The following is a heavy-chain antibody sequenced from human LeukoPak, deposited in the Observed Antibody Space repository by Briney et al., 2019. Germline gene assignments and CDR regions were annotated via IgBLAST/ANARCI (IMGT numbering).Heavy chain of an antibody. CDR1: GGSISSYY. Sequence: PSETLSLTCTVSGGSISSYYWSWIRQPAGKGLEWIGRIYTSGSTNYNPSLKSRVTMSVDTSKNQFSLKLSSVTAADTAVYYCASTYYYGSGSYYLDYWGQGTLVTVSS. CDR3: ASTYYYGSGSYYLDY. D-gene: IGHD3-10*01. J-gene: IGHJ4*02. CDR2: IYTSGST. V-gene: IGHV4-4*07.